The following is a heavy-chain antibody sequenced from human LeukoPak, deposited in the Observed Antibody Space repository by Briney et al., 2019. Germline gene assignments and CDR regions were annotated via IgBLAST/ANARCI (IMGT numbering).Heavy chain of an antibody. J-gene: IGHJ4*02. D-gene: IGHD2-2*01. CDR2: IWYDGSNK. Sequence: GGSLRLSCAASGFTFSSYGMQWVRQAPGKGLEWVADIWYDGSNKYYADSVKGRFTISRDNSKNTLYLQMNSLRAEDTAVYYCARDGYYCSSTSCYQGYFDYWGQGTLVTVSS. V-gene: IGHV3-33*01. CDR3: ARDGYYCSSTSCYQGYFDY. CDR1: GFTFSSYG.